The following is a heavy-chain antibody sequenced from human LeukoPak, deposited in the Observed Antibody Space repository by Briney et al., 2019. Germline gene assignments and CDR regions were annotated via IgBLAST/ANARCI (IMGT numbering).Heavy chain of an antibody. D-gene: IGHD3-10*01. Sequence: GGSLRLSCTASGFTFGDYAMSWFRQAPGKGLEWVGFIRSKAYGGTTEYAASVKGRFTISRDDSKSIAYLQMNSLRAEDTAVYYCAKFGDRPHSLTTETAFDIWGQGTMVTVSS. CDR3: AKFGDRPHSLTTETAFDI. J-gene: IGHJ3*02. CDR1: GFTFGDYA. V-gene: IGHV3-49*03. CDR2: IRSKAYGGTT.